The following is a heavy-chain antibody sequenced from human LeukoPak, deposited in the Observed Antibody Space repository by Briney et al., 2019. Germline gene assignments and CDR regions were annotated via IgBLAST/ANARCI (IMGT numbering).Heavy chain of an antibody. V-gene: IGHV3-48*03. CDR2: IGTSGSSI. J-gene: IGHJ4*02. CDR1: GFTFSSYE. Sequence: KAGGSLRLSCAASGFTFSSYEMIWVRQAPGKGLGWVSYIGTSGSSIYYADSVKGRFTISRDSAKNSLYLQMNSLRDEDTAVYYCARDEKLRTGVWYFDYWGQGTLVTVSS. D-gene: IGHD7-27*01. CDR3: ARDEKLRTGVWYFDY.